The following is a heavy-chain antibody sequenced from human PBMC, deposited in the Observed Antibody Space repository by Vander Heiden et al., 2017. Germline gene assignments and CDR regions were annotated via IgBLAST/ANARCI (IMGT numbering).Heavy chain of an antibody. CDR1: EFTSSIYT. CDR2: ISSSSSYI. J-gene: IGHJ6*02. V-gene: IGHV3-21*01. CDR3: ASVVDCVNGVCSLMDV. Sequence: ELQLVQSGGGLVKPGGSLILSCAASEFTSSIYTMNWVRQAPGKGLEWVSYISSSSSYIYYADSVKGRFTISRDNGKNSLYLQMNSLRAEDTAVYYCASVVDCVNGVCSLMDVWGQGTTVTVSS. D-gene: IGHD2-8*01.